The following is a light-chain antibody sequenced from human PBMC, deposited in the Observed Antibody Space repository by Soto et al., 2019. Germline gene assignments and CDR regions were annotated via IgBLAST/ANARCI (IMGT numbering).Light chain of an antibody. CDR1: RSDVGGYNY. V-gene: IGLV2-14*01. Sequence: QSALTQPASVSGSPGQSITISCTGTRSDVGGYNYVSWYQQHPGKAPKLMIYEVSNRPAGVPNRFSGSKSGNTASLTSSGLQAEDEADYYCSSYTISTPYVVFGGGTKLTVL. CDR3: SSYTISTPYVV. CDR2: EVS. J-gene: IGLJ2*01.